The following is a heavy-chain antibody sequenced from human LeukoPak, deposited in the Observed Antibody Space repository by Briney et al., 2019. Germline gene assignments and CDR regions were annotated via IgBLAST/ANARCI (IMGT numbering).Heavy chain of an antibody. Sequence: ASVTVSFMASGYTFTNYGVSWVRQDPGQGLEWMGWISAYTGNTNYAQKLQGRVTMTTDTSTSTAYMELRSLRSDDTAVYYCARSGVGYFYDSSGYYPLDYWGQGTLVTVSS. J-gene: IGHJ4*02. D-gene: IGHD3-22*01. V-gene: IGHV1-18*01. CDR1: GYTFTNYG. CDR2: ISAYTGNT. CDR3: ARSGVGYFYDSSGYYPLDY.